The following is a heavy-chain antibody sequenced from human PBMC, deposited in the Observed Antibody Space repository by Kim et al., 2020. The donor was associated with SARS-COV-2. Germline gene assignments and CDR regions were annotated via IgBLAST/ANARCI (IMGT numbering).Heavy chain of an antibody. Sequence: SETQSLTCAVYGVSFSGYDWSWIRQPPGKGLEWIGEINHSGSANYNPSLKSRVTISVDTSKNQFSLKLSSVTAADTAEYYCARHPYCGGDCYPISYYYYYGMDVWGQGTTVTVSS. J-gene: IGHJ6*02. CDR1: GVSFSGYD. CDR3: ARHPYCGGDCYPISYYYYYGMDV. V-gene: IGHV4-34*01. CDR2: INHSGSA. D-gene: IGHD2-21*02.